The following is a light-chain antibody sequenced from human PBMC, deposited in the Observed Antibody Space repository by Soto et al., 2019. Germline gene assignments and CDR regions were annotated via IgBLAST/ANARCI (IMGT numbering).Light chain of an antibody. V-gene: IGKV1-39*01. CDR1: QSISSY. J-gene: IGKJ2*01. CDR2: AAS. Sequence: DIQMTQSPYSLSASVGDRVTITCRASQSISSYLNWYQQKPVKAPKLLIYAASSLPRGGPSRFSGSGSGKDFTITISSLQPEDFSTYYCQQSYSTPPYTFGKGTKLEL. CDR3: QQSYSTPPYT.